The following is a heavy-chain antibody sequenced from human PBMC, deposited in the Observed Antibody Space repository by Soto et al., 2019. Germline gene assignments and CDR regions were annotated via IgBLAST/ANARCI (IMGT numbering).Heavy chain of an antibody. CDR1: GGTFSSYA. CDR2: IIPIFDAA. V-gene: IGHV1-69*01. Sequence: QVQLVQSGAEVKKPGSSVKVSCKASGGTFSSYAISWVRQAPGQGLEGMGGIIPIFDAANYAQKFQGRVTITADESTSTAYMELSSLRSDDTAVYYCARGRTVTPLGYYYYGMDVWGQGTKVTVSS. J-gene: IGHJ6*02. D-gene: IGHD4-4*01. CDR3: ARGRTVTPLGYYYYGMDV.